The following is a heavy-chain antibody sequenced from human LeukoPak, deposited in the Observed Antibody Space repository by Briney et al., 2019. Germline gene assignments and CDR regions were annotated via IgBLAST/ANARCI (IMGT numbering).Heavy chain of an antibody. V-gene: IGHV4-61*02. D-gene: IGHD6-19*01. CDR1: GGSISSGSYY. CDR3: ARDSVAGTRVGGYYYYGMDV. CDR2: IYTSGST. Sequence: SQTLSLTCTVSGGSISSGSYYWSWIRQPAGKGLEWIGRIYTSGSTNYNPSLKSRVTISVDTSKNQFSLKLSSVTAADTAVYYCARDSVAGTRVGGYYYYGMDVWGQGTTVTVSS. J-gene: IGHJ6*02.